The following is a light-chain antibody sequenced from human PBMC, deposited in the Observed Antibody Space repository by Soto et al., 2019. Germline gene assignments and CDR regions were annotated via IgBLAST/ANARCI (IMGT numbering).Light chain of an antibody. V-gene: IGKV3-20*01. J-gene: IGKJ1*01. CDR3: QQYGSLSWT. Sequence: EIVLTQSPGTLSLSPGERATLSCRASQNVDSNYLAWYQQKPGQAPRIIIFAASGRATGIPDRFSGSGSGTDFTLTISRLEPEDFAVYYCQQYGSLSWTLGQGTKVDIK. CDR2: AAS. CDR1: QNVDSNY.